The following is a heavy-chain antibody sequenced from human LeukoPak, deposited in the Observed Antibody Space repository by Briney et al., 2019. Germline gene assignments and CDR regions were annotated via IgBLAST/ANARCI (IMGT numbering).Heavy chain of an antibody. CDR2: ISAYNGDT. CDR3: ARDYYGSGSYYNSDAFDI. Sequence: GASVKVSCKASGYTFTSYGISWVRQAPGQGLEWMGWISAYNGDTSYAQKLQGRVTMTTDTSTSTAYMELRSLRSDDTAVYYCARDYYGSGSYYNSDAFDIWGQGTMVTVSS. J-gene: IGHJ3*02. V-gene: IGHV1-18*01. D-gene: IGHD3-10*01. CDR1: GYTFTSYG.